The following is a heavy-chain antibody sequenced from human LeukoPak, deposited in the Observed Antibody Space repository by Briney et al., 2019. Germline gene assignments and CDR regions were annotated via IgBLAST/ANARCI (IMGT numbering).Heavy chain of an antibody. Sequence: SETLSLTCAVYGGSFSGYYWSWIRQPPGKGLEWIGYIYYSGSTNYNPSLKSRVTISVDTSKNQFSLKLSSVTAADTAVYYCARGVTIFGVVMDVWGKGTTVTVSS. D-gene: IGHD3-3*01. CDR1: GGSFSGYY. CDR3: ARGVTIFGVVMDV. CDR2: IYYSGST. V-gene: IGHV4-59*01. J-gene: IGHJ6*04.